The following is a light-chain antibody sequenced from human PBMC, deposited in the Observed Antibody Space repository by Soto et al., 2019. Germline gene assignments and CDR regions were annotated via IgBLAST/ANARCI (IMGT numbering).Light chain of an antibody. CDR1: QTISRW. Sequence: DIQMTQSPSTLSASVGDTVTITCRASQTISRWLAWYQQKPGNAPRILIYTASTLESGVPSSLSASGSGTEFTLTISSLNPDYFATYYCQEYNNYWTFGQGTKVDIK. CDR2: TAS. V-gene: IGKV1-5*01. CDR3: QEYNNYWT. J-gene: IGKJ1*01.